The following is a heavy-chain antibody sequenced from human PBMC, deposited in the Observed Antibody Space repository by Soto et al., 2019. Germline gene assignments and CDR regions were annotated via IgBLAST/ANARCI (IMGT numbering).Heavy chain of an antibody. Sequence: EIPLLESGGGLVQPGGSLRLSCAASGFTFSSSAMSWVRQAPGKGLEWVSAITGSGGSTFYADSVKGRFSISRDNSGDTLFLQIDSLRVEDTAMYYCAKGPMATVTYGDSWGQGILVTVSS. J-gene: IGHJ4*02. D-gene: IGHD4-17*01. CDR2: ITGSGGST. CDR3: AKGPMATVTYGDS. V-gene: IGHV3-23*01. CDR1: GFTFSSSA.